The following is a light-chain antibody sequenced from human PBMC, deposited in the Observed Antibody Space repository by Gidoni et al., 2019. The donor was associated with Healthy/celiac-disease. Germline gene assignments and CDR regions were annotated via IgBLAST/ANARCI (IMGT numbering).Light chain of an antibody. J-gene: IGKJ1*01. CDR3: RQSYSTPPT. V-gene: IGKV1-39*01. CDR1: QSISSY. CDR2: AAS. Sequence: DIQMTQSPSSLSASVGDRVTITCRASQSISSYLNWYQQKPGKAPKLLIYAASSLQSWVPSRFSGSGSGTDFTLTISSLQPEDFATYYCRQSYSTPPTFGQGTKVEIK.